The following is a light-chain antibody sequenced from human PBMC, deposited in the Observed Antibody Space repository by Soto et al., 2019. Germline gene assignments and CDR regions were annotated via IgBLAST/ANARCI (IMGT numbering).Light chain of an antibody. CDR3: AAWDDSLNGSV. CDR2: SNN. V-gene: IGLV1-44*01. CDR1: SSNIGSNA. Sequence: QAVVTQPPSASGTPGQRVTLSCSGSSSNIGSNAANWYQQLPETAPKLLIHSNNERPSGVPDRFSGARSGTSASLVISGLQSEDEADFYCAAWDDSLNGSVFGGGTKLTVL. J-gene: IGLJ2*01.